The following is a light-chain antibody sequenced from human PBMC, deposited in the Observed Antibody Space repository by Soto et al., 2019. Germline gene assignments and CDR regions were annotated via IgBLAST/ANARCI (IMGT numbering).Light chain of an antibody. CDR1: QTISSW. V-gene: IGKV1-39*01. CDR3: QQSYFPPVT. J-gene: IGKJ1*01. CDR2: AAS. Sequence: DIQMTQSPSTLSGSVGDRVTITCRASQTISSWLAWYQQKPGKAPKLLIYAASNLHSGVPSRFSGSGSGTDFTLTISSLQPDDFATYYCQQSYFPPVTFGQGTKVDIX.